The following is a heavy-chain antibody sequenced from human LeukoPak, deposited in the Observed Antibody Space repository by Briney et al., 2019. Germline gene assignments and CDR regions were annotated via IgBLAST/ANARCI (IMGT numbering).Heavy chain of an antibody. J-gene: IGHJ4*02. CDR1: GFTFTSYW. CDR2: IKQDGGEK. CDR3: ATERDSSWTFDS. Sequence: PGGSLRLSCAASGFTFTSYWMSWVRQAPGKGLEWVANIKQDGGEKFCVESVKGRFTISRDNSKNTLYLQLNSLRAEDTAVYYCATERDSSWTFDSWGQGTLVTVSS. V-gene: IGHV3-7*01. D-gene: IGHD6-13*01.